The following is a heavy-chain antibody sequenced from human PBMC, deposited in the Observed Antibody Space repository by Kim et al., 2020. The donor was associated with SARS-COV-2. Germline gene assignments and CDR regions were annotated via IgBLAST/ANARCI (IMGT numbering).Heavy chain of an antibody. Sequence: TKYAQKVQDRVTMTTGTSTATVYMELRSLRSDDTAVYYCARAVGYYYGMDVWGQGTTVIVSS. CDR3: ARAVGYYYGMDV. V-gene: IGHV1-18*01. D-gene: IGHD3-10*01. J-gene: IGHJ6*02. CDR2: T.